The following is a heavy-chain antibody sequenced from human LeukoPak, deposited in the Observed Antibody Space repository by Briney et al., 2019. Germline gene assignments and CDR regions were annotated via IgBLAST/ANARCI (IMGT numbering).Heavy chain of an antibody. V-gene: IGHV3-30-3*01. D-gene: IGHD3-22*01. Sequence: PGGSLRLSCAASGFTFSSYAMHWVRQAPGKGPEWVAVISYDGSNKYYADSVKGRFTISRDNSKNTLYLQMNSLRAEDTAVYYCARYYYDSSGYANDAFDIWGQGTMVTVSS. CDR2: ISYDGSNK. J-gene: IGHJ3*02. CDR1: GFTFSSYA. CDR3: ARYYYDSSGYANDAFDI.